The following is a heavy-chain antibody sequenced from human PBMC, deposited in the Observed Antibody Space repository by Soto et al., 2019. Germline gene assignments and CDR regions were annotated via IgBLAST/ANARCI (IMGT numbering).Heavy chain of an antibody. V-gene: IGHV4-34*01. CDR3: ARGRTFRSGYDPRFYYYYYYMDV. CDR2: INHSGST. J-gene: IGHJ6*03. Sequence: QVQLQQWGAGLLKPSETLSLTCAVYGGFFSGYYWSWIRQPPGKGLEWIGEINHSGSTNYNPSLKSRVTISVDTSKNQFSLKLSSVTAADTAVYYCARGRTFRSGYDPRFYYYYYYMDVWGKGTTVTVSS. D-gene: IGHD5-12*01. CDR1: GGFFSGYY.